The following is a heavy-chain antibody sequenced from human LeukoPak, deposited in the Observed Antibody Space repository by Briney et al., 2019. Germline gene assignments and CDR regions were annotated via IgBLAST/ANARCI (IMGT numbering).Heavy chain of an antibody. V-gene: IGHV3-7*03. J-gene: IGHJ6*02. D-gene: IGHD3-16*01. Sequence: GGSLRLSCAASGFTFSSYWMNWARQAPGERLEWVASINHSGNVNYYVDSVKGRFTISRDNAKNSLYLQMSNLRAEDTAVYFCARGGGLDVWGQGATVTVSS. CDR1: GFTFSSYW. CDR3: ARGGGLDV. CDR2: INHSGNVN.